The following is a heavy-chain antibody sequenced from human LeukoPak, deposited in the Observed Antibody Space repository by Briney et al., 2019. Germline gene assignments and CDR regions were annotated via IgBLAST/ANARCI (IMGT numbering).Heavy chain of an antibody. V-gene: IGHV3-23*01. Sequence: GGSLRLSCAASGFTFSSYAMSWVRQAPGKGLEWVSAISGSGGSTCYADSVKGRFTISRDNSKNTLYLQMNSLRAEDTAVYYCAKDRRFYDILTGYRMVRGGPDAFDIWGQGTMVTVSS. CDR1: GFTFSSYA. J-gene: IGHJ3*02. D-gene: IGHD3-9*01. CDR2: ISGSGGST. CDR3: AKDRRFYDILTGYRMVRGGPDAFDI.